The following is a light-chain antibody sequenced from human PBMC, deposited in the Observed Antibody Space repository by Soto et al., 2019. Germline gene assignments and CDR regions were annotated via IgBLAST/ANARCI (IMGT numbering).Light chain of an antibody. CDR1: QDISIF. Sequence: DIQLTQSPPSLSASIGDRVTITCQATQDISIFLNWYQQKPGKAPELLIYDATILETGVPSRFSGSGSGTDFTFTISGLQPEYLATYYCQQFHDLPITFGQGTRLDIK. CDR2: DAT. V-gene: IGKV1-33*01. CDR3: QQFHDLPIT. J-gene: IGKJ5*01.